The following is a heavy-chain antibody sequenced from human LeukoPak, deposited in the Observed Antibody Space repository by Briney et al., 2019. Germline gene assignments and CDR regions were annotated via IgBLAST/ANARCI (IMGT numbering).Heavy chain of an antibody. Sequence: GGSLRLSCAASGFPFSNVWMSWVRQAPGKGLEWIGGIKSKTDGGTTDYAAPVKGRFTISRDDSTDTLYLQLNSLKTEDTAIYYCTTDPRNGYYFDYWGQGTLVTVSS. CDR1: GFPFSNVW. CDR3: TTDPRNGYYFDY. CDR2: IKSKTDGGTT. V-gene: IGHV3-15*01. J-gene: IGHJ4*02. D-gene: IGHD1-1*01.